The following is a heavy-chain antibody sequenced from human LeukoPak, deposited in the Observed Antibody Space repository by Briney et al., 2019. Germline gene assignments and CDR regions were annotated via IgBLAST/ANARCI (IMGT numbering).Heavy chain of an antibody. D-gene: IGHD1-1*01. J-gene: IGHJ4*02. CDR1: GGSINSGDYY. CDR3: ARADTVSTGPDF. Sequence: SQTLSLTCTVSGGSINSGDYYWSWIRRPPGKGLEWFGYIYYSGSTYYNPSLESRITISMDTAKNQFSLKVSSVTASDTAVYYCARADTVSTGPDFWGQGTLITVSS. V-gene: IGHV4-30-4*01. CDR2: IYYSGST.